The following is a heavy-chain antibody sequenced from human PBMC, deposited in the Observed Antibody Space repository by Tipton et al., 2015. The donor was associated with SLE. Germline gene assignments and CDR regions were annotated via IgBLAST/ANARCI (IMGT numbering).Heavy chain of an antibody. D-gene: IGHD6-6*01. V-gene: IGHV4-30-2*01. CDR3: TGSSSFYYMDV. CDR2: IYQSGST. CDR1: GGSISSDGYS. J-gene: IGHJ6*03. Sequence: TLSLTCAVSGGSISSDGYSWSWIRQPPGKGLEWIGYIYQSGSTNYNPSLKSRVTISVDTSKNQLSLNPTSVTAADTAVYYCTGSSSFYYMDVWGKGTTVTGSS.